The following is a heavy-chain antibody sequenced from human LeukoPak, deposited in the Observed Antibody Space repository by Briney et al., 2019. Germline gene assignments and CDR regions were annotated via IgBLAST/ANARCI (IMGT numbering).Heavy chain of an antibody. Sequence: GGSLRLSCAASGFTFNTYSMNWVRQAPGKGLEWVSAISGSGGSTYYADSVKGRFTISRDNSKNTLYLQMNSLRAEDTAVYYCAKGVDSSGYISSPFDYWGQGTLVTVSS. D-gene: IGHD3-22*01. V-gene: IGHV3-23*01. CDR3: AKGVDSSGYISSPFDY. CDR2: ISGSGGST. J-gene: IGHJ4*02. CDR1: GFTFNTYS.